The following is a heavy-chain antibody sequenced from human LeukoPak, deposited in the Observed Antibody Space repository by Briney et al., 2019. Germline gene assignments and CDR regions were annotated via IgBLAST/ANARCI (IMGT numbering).Heavy chain of an antibody. CDR3: ARDYHGSSWHYFDY. J-gene: IGHJ4*02. CDR1: GGSVNGDNYY. D-gene: IGHD6-13*01. CDR2: IYYSGST. V-gene: IGHV4-61*01. Sequence: PSGTLSLTCTVSGGSVNGDNYYWSWIPQPPGKGLEWNGNIYYSGSTNNNRSLKSRVTMSVDTSKNQRSLKLSSVTAADTAVYYCARDYHGSSWHYFDYWGQGTLVT.